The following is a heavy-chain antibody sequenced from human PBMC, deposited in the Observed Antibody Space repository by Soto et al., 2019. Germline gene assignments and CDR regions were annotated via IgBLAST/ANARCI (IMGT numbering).Heavy chain of an antibody. Sequence: QITLKESGPTLVKPTQTLTLTCTFSGFSLSTSGVAVAWIRQPPGKALEWLALIYWDDDKRYSPFVKTRLTISKDTAKNRVVLTMTHMDPVDTATFFCAHGAFFRGAHLDYWGPGILVAVSS. CDR3: AHGAFFRGAHLDY. D-gene: IGHD3-10*01. CDR1: GFSLSTSGVA. V-gene: IGHV2-5*02. CDR2: IYWDDDK. J-gene: IGHJ4*02.